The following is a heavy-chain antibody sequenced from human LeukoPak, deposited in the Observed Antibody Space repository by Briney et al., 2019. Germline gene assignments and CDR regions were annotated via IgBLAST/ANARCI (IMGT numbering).Heavy chain of an antibody. Sequence: SETLSLTCTVSGYSISSGYYWGWIRQPPGKGLEWIGSIYHSGSTYYNPSLKSRVTISVDTSKNQFSLKLSSVTAADTAVYYCARDLFGKYYYDSSGSVRFDPWGQGTLVTVSS. D-gene: IGHD3-22*01. CDR1: GYSISSGYY. J-gene: IGHJ5*02. CDR2: IYHSGST. V-gene: IGHV4-38-2*02. CDR3: ARDLFGKYYYDSSGSVRFDP.